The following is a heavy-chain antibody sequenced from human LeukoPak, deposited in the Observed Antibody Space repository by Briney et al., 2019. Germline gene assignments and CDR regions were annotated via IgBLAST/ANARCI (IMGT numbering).Heavy chain of an antibody. V-gene: IGHV1-18*01. CDR1: GYTFTRYG. CDR3: ARDVGGYCGGGSCYQNWFDP. CDR2: ISAYNGNT. J-gene: IGHJ5*02. D-gene: IGHD2-15*01. Sequence: ASVKVSCKASGYTFTRYGISWVRQAPGQGLECMGWISAYNGNTNYAQKLQGGVTMTTDTSTNTTYMELRSLRSDDTAVYYCARDVGGYCGGGSCYQNWFDPWGQGTLVTVSS.